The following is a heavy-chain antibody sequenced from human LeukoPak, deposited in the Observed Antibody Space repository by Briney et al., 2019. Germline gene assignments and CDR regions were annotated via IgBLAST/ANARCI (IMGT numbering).Heavy chain of an antibody. V-gene: IGHV4-39*01. CDR3: ASLLNYVSWFDP. D-gene: IGHD4-11*01. Sequence: SETLSLTCTVSGDSISSSSYSWGWIRQPPGKGLEWIGGIYYSGSTYYNPSLKSRVPISVDTSKNQFSLKLSSVTAADTAVYYCASLLNYVSWFDPWGQGTLVTVSS. CDR1: GDSISSSSYS. CDR2: IYYSGST. J-gene: IGHJ5*02.